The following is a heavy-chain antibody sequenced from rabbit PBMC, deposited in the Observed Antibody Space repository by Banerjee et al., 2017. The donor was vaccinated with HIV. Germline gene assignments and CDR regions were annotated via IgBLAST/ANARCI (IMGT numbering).Heavy chain of an antibody. CDR3: ARDPDDSRNGYYWGYFNL. V-gene: IGHV1S40*01. D-gene: IGHD1-1*01. CDR1: GFTFSSYW. J-gene: IGHJ4*01. CDR2: IYTGSGIT. Sequence: QSLEESGGDLVKPGASLTLTCTASGFTFSSYWMSWVRQAPGKGLEWIGTIYTGSGITYYASWAKGRFTISKTSSTTVTLQMTSLTAADTATYFCARDPDDSRNGYYWGYFNLWGQGTLVTVS.